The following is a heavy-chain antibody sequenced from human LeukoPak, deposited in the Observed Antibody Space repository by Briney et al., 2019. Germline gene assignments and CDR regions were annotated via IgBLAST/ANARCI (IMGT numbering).Heavy chain of an antibody. V-gene: IGHV3-49*04. J-gene: IGHJ4*02. Sequence: GGSLRLSCTGSGFTFGDYAMNWVRQVPGKGLEWIGFIRSKTYDKTTEYAASVKDRFTISRDDSKNIAYLQINSLKVEDTAVYYCSRSGSSDCYFCRPGQDWGQGTLITVSS. CDR3: SRSGSSDCYFCRPGQD. D-gene: IGHD2-21*02. CDR2: IRSKTYDKTT. CDR1: GFTFGDYA.